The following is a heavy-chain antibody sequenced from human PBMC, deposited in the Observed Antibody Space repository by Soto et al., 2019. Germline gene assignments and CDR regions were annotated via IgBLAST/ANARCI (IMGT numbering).Heavy chain of an antibody. V-gene: IGHV4-31*03. D-gene: IGHD1-26*01. Sequence: QVQLQKSGPGLVKPSQTLSLTCTVSGGSISSGGYYWSWIRQHPVKGLEWIGYIYYSGSTYYNPSLKSRVTISVDTSKNQFSLKLSSVTAADTALYYCARGELRFWFDPWGQGTLVTVS. CDR3: ARGELRFWFDP. CDR2: IYYSGST. J-gene: IGHJ5*02. CDR1: GGSISSGGYY.